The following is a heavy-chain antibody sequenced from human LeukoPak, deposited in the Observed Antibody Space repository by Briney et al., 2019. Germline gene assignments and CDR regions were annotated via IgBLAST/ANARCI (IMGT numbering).Heavy chain of an antibody. CDR3: ARGVVQLWYKGNYFDY. J-gene: IGHJ4*02. V-gene: IGHV3-30*02. CDR2: IRYDGSNK. CDR1: GFTFSSYG. Sequence: PGGSLRLSCAASGFTFSSYGMHWVRQAPGKGLEWVAFIRYDGSNKYYADSVKGRFTISRDNSKNTLYLQMNSLRAEDTAVYYCARGVVQLWYKGNYFDYWGQGTLVTVSS. D-gene: IGHD5-18*01.